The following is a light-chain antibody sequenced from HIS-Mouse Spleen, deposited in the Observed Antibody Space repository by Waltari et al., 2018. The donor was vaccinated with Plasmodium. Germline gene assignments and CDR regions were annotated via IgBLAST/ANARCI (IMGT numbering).Light chain of an antibody. CDR1: QSISSR. J-gene: IGKJ1*01. V-gene: IGKV1-5*03. CDR3: QQYNSYSWT. Sequence: DIQLTQSPSTLPASVGDSVTITCRASQSISSRLAWYQQKPGKAPKLLIYKASSLESGVPSRFSGSGSGTEFTLTISSLQPDDFATYYCQQYNSYSWTFGQGTKVEIK. CDR2: KAS.